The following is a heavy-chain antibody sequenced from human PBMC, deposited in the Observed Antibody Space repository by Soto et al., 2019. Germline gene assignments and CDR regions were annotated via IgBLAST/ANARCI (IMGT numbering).Heavy chain of an antibody. CDR3: ARVRQGCSANNCYFDP. CDR2: VHISGHS. J-gene: IGHJ5*01. CDR1: GGSVRAQDL. Sequence: QVQLQESGPGLVAPSGTLSLTCTLSGGSVRAQDLWNWVRQSQDKGLVRIAEVHISGHSNYNPYLRSRVSVTIDSSKNQFYLNLNSVTAADTAIYYCARVRQGCSANNCYFDPWGQGTQVTLSS. V-gene: IGHV4-4*02. D-gene: IGHD1-1*01.